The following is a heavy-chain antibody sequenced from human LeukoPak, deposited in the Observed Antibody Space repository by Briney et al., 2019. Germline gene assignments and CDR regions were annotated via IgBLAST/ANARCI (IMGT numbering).Heavy chain of an antibody. CDR3: ARVHCSSTSCPKYYYYYMDV. V-gene: IGHV1-2*02. J-gene: IGHJ6*03. CDR1: GYTFTGYY. D-gene: IGHD2-2*01. Sequence: ASVKVSCKASGYTFTGYYMHWVRQAPGQGLEWMGWINPNSGGTNYAQKFQGRVTMTRDTSISTAYMELSRLGSDDTAVYYCARVHCSSTSCPKYYYYYMDVWGKGTTVTVSS. CDR2: INPNSGGT.